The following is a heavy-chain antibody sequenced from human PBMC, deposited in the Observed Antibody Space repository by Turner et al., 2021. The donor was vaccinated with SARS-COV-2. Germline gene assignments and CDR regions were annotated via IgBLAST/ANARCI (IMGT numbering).Heavy chain of an antibody. CDR2: MNPDSGNT. J-gene: IGHJ2*01. Sequence: QVQLVQSWAEVKKPGASVKVSCKASGYPFTSYDINWVRQATGQGLEWMGWMNPDSGNTAYAQKFQGRVTITRNTSISTAYMELSSLRSEDTAVYYCARGGYCSSTSCSPYWYFDLWGRGTLVTVSS. V-gene: IGHV1-8*03. CDR1: GYPFTSYD. D-gene: IGHD2-2*01. CDR3: ARGGYCSSTSCSPYWYFDL.